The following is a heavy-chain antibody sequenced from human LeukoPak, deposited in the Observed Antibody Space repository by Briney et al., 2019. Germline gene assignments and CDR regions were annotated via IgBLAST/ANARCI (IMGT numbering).Heavy chain of an antibody. Sequence: GGFLRLSCVASGSTVSRYWMSWVRQAPGKGLQWVANIKEDGSEKNYADSVKGRFTISRDNARNSVYLDMNSLRAEDTAVYYCARDQHYHYCMDVWGKGTTVTVSS. CDR3: ARDQHYHYCMDV. V-gene: IGHV3-7*01. CDR2: IKEDGSEK. J-gene: IGHJ6*03. CDR1: GSTVSRYW.